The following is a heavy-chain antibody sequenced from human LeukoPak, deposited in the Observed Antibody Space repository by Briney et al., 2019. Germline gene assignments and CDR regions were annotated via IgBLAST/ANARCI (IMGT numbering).Heavy chain of an antibody. J-gene: IGHJ6*02. D-gene: IGHD5-12*01. V-gene: IGHV4-59*11. Sequence: SETLSLTCTVSGGSISSHYWRWIRQPPGKGLEWIGYIYYSGSTNYNPSLKSRVTMSVDTSKNQFSLKLSSVTAADTAVYYCARDGTGYSGYDSGSYYYYYGMDVWGQGTTVTVSS. CDR1: GGSISSHY. CDR2: IYYSGST. CDR3: ARDGTGYSGYDSGSYYYYYGMDV.